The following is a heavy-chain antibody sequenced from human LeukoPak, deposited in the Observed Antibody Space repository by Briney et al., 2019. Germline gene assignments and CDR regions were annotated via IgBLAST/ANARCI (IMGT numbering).Heavy chain of an antibody. CDR2: IYYSGST. V-gene: IGHV4-59*01. D-gene: IGHD3-22*01. CDR1: GGSISSYY. J-gene: IGHJ4*02. CDR3: ARGAYYDSNGYPAGHFDY. Sequence: SETLSLTCTVSGGSISSYYWSWIRQPPGKGLEWIGYIYYSGSTNYNPALKSRVTISVDTSKNQFSLKLSSVTAADTAVYYCARGAYYDSNGYPAGHFDYWGQGTLVTVSS.